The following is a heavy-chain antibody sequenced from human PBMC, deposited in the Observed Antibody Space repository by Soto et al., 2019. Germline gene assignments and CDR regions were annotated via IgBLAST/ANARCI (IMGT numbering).Heavy chain of an antibody. CDR2: SYYSGRT. J-gene: IGHJ6*02. Sequence: QVQLQESGPGLVKPSQTLSLTCTVSGGSISSGGYYWSWIRQHPGQGLEWSGYSYYSGRTYYNPSLKRRVTISVGTSKNQCSLKLSSVTAADTAVYYCARDRGDGYDEGGYYYYGMDVWGQGTTVTVSS. V-gene: IGHV4-31*03. CDR1: GGSISSGGYY. D-gene: IGHD5-12*01. CDR3: ARDRGDGYDEGGYYYYGMDV.